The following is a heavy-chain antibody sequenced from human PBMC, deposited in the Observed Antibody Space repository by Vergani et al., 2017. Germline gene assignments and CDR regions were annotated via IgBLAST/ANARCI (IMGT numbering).Heavy chain of an antibody. V-gene: IGHV3-30*04. CDR1: GFTFSTYA. J-gene: IGHJ3*02. CDR2: ISHDGSHK. CDR3: ARDRSNVYGGSSGDAFHI. Sequence: QVQLVESGGGVVQPGRSLRLSCAAPGFTFSTYAMHWVRQAPGKGLGWVAVISHDGSHKYYADSVKGRFTISRDNSKNTLYLQMNSLRAEDTAVYNCARDRSNVYGGSSGDAFHIWGRGTMVTVSS. D-gene: IGHD4-23*01.